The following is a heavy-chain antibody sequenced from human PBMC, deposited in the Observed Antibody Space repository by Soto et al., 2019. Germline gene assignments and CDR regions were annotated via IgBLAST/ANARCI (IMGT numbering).Heavy chain of an antibody. D-gene: IGHD5-12*01. CDR1: GYTFTNYA. CDR3: ARVSGYYLPDY. CDR2: INAGNGNT. Sequence: QVQLVQSGAEEKKPGASVKVSCKASGYTFTNYAMHWVRQAPGQRLEWMGWINAGNGNTKYSQKFQGRVNITRATSSGTAYRELSSLRSEDTAVYYCARVSGYYLPDYWGQGTMVAVSS. V-gene: IGHV1-3*05. J-gene: IGHJ4*02.